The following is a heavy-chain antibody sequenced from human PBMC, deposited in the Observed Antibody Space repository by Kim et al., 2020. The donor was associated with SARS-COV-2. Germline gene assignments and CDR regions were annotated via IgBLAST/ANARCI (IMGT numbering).Heavy chain of an antibody. V-gene: IGHV3-23*01. CDR1: GFTFSSYA. CDR3: VPRIQPGEVPFDD. Sequence: GGSLRLSCAASGFTFSSYAMSWVRQAPGKGLEWVSTISGSGGGTYYADSVKGRFTISRDNSKNTLYLQMNSLRAEDTAVYYCVPRIQPGEVPFDDWGQGTLVTVSS. CDR2: ISGSGGGT. D-gene: IGHD5-18*01. J-gene: IGHJ4*02.